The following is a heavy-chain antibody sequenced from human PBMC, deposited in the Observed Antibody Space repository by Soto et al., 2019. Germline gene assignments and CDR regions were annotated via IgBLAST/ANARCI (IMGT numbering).Heavy chain of an antibody. D-gene: IGHD1-26*01. V-gene: IGHV3-21*01. CDR2: ISSSSSYI. J-gene: IGHJ4*02. CDR3: ARGSGSNGSDY. Sequence: GGSLRLSCAASGFTFNTYPMTWVRQAPGKGLEGVSSISSSSSYIYYADSVKGRFTISRDNAKNSLYLQMNSLRAEDTAVYYCARGSGSNGSDYWGQGTLVTVS. CDR1: GFTFNTYP.